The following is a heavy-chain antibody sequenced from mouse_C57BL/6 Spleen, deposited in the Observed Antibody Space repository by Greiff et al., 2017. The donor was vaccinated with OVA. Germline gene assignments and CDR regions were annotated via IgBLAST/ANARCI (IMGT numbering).Heavy chain of an antibody. CDR2: IWSDGST. D-gene: IGHD3-2*02. Sequence: VKLMESGPGLVAPSQRLSITCPVSGFSLTSYGVHWVRQPPGKGLEWLVVIWSDGSTTYNSALKSRLSISKDNSKSQVFLKMNSLQTDDTAMYYCARHSRQLRYGVITYAMDYWGQGTSVTVSS. V-gene: IGHV2-6-1*01. CDR1: GFSLTSYG. J-gene: IGHJ4*01. CDR3: ARHSRQLRYGVITYAMDY.